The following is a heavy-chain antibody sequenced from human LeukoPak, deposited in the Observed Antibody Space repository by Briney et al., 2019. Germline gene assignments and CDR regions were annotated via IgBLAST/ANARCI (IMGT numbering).Heavy chain of an antibody. CDR3: ARAIAARRRVGWDYFDY. V-gene: IGHV4-39*07. CDR1: GGSISSSNYY. Sequence: SETLSLTCIVSGGSISSSNYYWGWIRQSPGKGLEWTGSIYSRGSTYYNPSLKSRVTISVDTSKNQFSLKLSSVTAADTAVYYCARAIAARRRVGWDYFDYWGQGTLVTVSS. J-gene: IGHJ4*02. D-gene: IGHD6-6*01. CDR2: IYSRGST.